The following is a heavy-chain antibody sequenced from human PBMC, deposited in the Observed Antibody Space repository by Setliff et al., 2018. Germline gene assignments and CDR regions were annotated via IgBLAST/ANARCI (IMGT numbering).Heavy chain of an antibody. CDR1: GYNFITLG. D-gene: IGHD2-15*01. CDR3: ARGRGPDIVVTIPGDY. Sequence: GASVKVSCKTSGYNFITLGINWVRQAPGQGLEWVGWISPYSGKTDYAQKFQDRVIMTIDPSTTTAYMELKTLRSDDTAAYYCARGRGPDIVVTIPGDYWGQGTQVTVSS. CDR2: ISPYSGKT. J-gene: IGHJ4*02. V-gene: IGHV1-18*01.